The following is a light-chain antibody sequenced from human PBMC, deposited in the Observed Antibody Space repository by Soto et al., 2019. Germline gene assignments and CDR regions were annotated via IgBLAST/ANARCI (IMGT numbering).Light chain of an antibody. CDR1: QNIGSY. CDR3: QQSYSSPIFT. V-gene: IGKV1-39*01. J-gene: IGKJ3*01. CDR2: AAS. Sequence: DIQMTQSPSSLSASVGDRVTITCRAGQNIGSYLNWYQHKPGKAPKPLIYAASSLQSGVPSRFSGSGSGTDFTLTISSLQPEDFATYYCQQSYSSPIFTFGPGTKVDIK.